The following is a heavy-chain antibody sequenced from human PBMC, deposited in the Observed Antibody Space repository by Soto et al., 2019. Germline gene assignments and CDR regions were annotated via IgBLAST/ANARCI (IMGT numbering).Heavy chain of an antibody. D-gene: IGHD2-15*01. V-gene: IGHV1-69*01. CDR3: ARVCSGGSCYRGYYYGMDV. J-gene: IGHJ6*02. Sequence: VQLVQSGAEVKKPGSSVKVSCKASGGTFSSYAISWVRQAPGQGLEWMGGIIPIFGTANYAQKFQGRVTITADESTSTAYMELSSLRSEDTAVYYCARVCSGGSCYRGYYYGMDVWGQGTTVTVSS. CDR1: GGTFSSYA. CDR2: IIPIFGTA.